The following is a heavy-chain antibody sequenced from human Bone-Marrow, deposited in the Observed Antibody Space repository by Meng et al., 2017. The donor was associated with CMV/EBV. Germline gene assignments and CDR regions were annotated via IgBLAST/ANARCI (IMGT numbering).Heavy chain of an antibody. Sequence: GGSLRLSCAASGLNFSNYIMNWVRQAPGKGLEWVSSISGSGRYKFYADSLKGRFTISRDNAKNSLYLQMNSLRAEDTAVYYCARSSSVGASYYYYGMDVWGQGTTVTVSS. CDR3: ARSSSVGASYYYYGMDV. J-gene: IGHJ6*02. CDR1: GLNFSNYI. D-gene: IGHD1-26*01. CDR2: ISGSGRYK. V-gene: IGHV3-21*01.